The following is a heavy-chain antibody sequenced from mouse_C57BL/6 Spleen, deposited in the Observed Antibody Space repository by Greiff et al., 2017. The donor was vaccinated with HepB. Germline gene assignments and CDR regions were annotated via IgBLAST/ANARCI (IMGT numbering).Heavy chain of an antibody. Sequence: VQLKQSGPELVKPGASVKMSCKASGYTFTDYNMHWVKQSHGKSLEWIGYINPNNGGTIYNQKFKGKATLTVDKSSSTAYMELRSLTSEDTAVYYCARNYYGSSPRYWYFDVWGTGTTVTVSS. CDR2: INPNNGGT. J-gene: IGHJ1*03. CDR3: ARNYYGSSPRYWYFDV. V-gene: IGHV1-18*01. D-gene: IGHD1-1*01. CDR1: GYTFTDYN.